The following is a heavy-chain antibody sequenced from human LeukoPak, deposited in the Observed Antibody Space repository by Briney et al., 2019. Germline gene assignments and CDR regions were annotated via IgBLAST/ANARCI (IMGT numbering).Heavy chain of an antibody. Sequence: PSETLSLTCTVSGGSISSYFWSWIRQPPGKGLEWIGYIYSSGNTNYNPSLKSRVTISVDRSKNQFSLKLSSVTTADTAVYYCAKGLGYGDHVDYFDYWGQGTLVTVPS. CDR3: AKGLGYGDHVDYFDY. CDR2: IYSSGNT. CDR1: GGSISSYF. V-gene: IGHV4-59*01. D-gene: IGHD4-17*01. J-gene: IGHJ4*02.